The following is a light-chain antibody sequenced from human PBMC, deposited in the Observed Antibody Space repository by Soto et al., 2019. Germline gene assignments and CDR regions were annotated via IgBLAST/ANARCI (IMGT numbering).Light chain of an antibody. J-gene: IGLJ2*01. V-gene: IGLV2-14*01. CDR3: SSYTSSSNLVV. CDR1: SSDVGGYNY. Sequence: QSALTQPASVSGSPGQSVTISCTATSSDVGGYNYVSWYQQHPGKAPKLMIYDVSNRPSGVSNRFSGSKSGNTASLTISGLQAEDEADYCCSSYTSSSNLVVFGGGTTVTVL. CDR2: DVS.